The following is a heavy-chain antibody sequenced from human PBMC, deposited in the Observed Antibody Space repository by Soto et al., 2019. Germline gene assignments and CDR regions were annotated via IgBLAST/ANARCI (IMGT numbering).Heavy chain of an antibody. J-gene: IGHJ4*02. Sequence: GASVKVSCKASGGTLSSYAISWVRQAPGQGLEWMGGIIPIFGTANYAQKFQGRVTITADKSTSTAYMELSSLRSEDTAVYYCARANIAAAGLDYWGQGTLVTVSS. CDR3: ARANIAAAGLDY. CDR1: GGTLSSYA. CDR2: IIPIFGTA. V-gene: IGHV1-69*06. D-gene: IGHD6-13*01.